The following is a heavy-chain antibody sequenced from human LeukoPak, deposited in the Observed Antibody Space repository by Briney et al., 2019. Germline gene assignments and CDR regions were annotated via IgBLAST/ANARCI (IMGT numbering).Heavy chain of an antibody. CDR1: GFTFSGYA. V-gene: IGHV3-23*01. J-gene: IGHJ4*02. D-gene: IGHD3-3*01. Sequence: GGSLRLSCAASGFTFSGYAMSWVRQAPGKGLEWVSTISDNGGSTYYADSVKGRFTISRDNSENTLYVQMNSLRAEDTAVCYCARAYDFWSGGIDYWGQGTLVTVSS. CDR3: ARAYDFWSGGIDY. CDR2: ISDNGGST.